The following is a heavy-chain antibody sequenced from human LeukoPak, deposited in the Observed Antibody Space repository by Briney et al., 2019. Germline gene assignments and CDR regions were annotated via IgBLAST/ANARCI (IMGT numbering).Heavy chain of an antibody. CDR2: IYYSGST. Sequence: SQTLSLTCTVSGGSISSGDYYWSWIRQPPGKGLEWIGYIYYSGSTYSNPSLRSRVTISVDTSKNHFSLKLSSVTAADTAVYYCARINAYYFDYWGQGTLVTVSS. V-gene: IGHV4-30-4*08. CDR1: GGSISSGDYY. J-gene: IGHJ4*02. CDR3: ARINAYYFDY.